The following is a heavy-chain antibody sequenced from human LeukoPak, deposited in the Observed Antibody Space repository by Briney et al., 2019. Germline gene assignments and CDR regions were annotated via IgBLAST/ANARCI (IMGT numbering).Heavy chain of an antibody. CDR1: GGSISSYY. J-gene: IGHJ4*02. Sequence: SETLSLTCTVSGGSISSYYWSWIRQPPGKGLEWIGYIHYSGSTNYNPSLKSRVTISVDTSKNQFSLKLSSVTAADTAVYYCARGPNSVAGYFDYWGQGTPVTVSS. V-gene: IGHV4-59*01. CDR3: ARGPNSVAGYFDY. D-gene: IGHD6-19*01. CDR2: IHYSGST.